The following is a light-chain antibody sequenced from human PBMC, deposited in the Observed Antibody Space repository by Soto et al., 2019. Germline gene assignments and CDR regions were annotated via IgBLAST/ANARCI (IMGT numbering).Light chain of an antibody. CDR2: SNN. CDR3: AAWDDSLNGPV. J-gene: IGLJ1*01. CDR1: SSNIGSNT. Sequence: QAVVTQPPSASGTPGQRVTISCSGSSSNIGSNTVNWYQQLPGTAPKLLIYSNNQRPSRVPDRFSGSKSGTSASLAISGLQSEDEADYYCAAWDDSLNGPVFGTGTKLTVL. V-gene: IGLV1-44*01.